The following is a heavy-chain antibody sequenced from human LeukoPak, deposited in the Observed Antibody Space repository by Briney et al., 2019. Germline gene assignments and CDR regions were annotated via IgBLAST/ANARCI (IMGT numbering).Heavy chain of an antibody. CDR1: GGSPSGSSYY. CDR2: IYYSGST. V-gene: IGHV4-31*03. CDR3: ARDDRGASYDY. J-gene: IGHJ4*02. Sequence: SETLSLTCTVSGGSPSGSSYYWGWIRQHPGKGLEWIGYIYYSGSTYYNPSLKSRVTISVDTSKNQFSLKLSSVTAADTAVYYCARDDRGASYDYWGQGTLVTVSS. D-gene: IGHD2-2*01.